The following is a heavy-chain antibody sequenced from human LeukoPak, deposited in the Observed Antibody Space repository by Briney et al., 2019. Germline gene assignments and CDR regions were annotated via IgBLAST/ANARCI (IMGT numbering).Heavy chain of an antibody. D-gene: IGHD1-26*01. J-gene: IGHJ4*02. CDR2: MKDDGNEI. V-gene: IGHV3-7*01. CDR3: ARNRATNDY. CDR1: GFTFKNYR. Sequence: GGSLRLSCTASGFTFKNYRMTWVRQAPGKGLEWVASMKDDGNEIQYVDSVKGRFTISRDNAKNSLYLQMNNLRAEDTAVYYCARNRATNDYWGQGTLVTVSS.